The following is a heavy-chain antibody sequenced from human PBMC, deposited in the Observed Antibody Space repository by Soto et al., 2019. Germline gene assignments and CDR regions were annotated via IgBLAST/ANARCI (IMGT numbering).Heavy chain of an antibody. V-gene: IGHV1-69*02. CDR1: GGTFSSYT. D-gene: IGHD3-10*01. CDR3: SVSTYGSVLPPAYYFDY. CDR2: IIPILGIA. J-gene: IGHJ4*02. Sequence: GASVKVSCKASGGTFSSYTISWVRQAPGQGLEWMGRIIPILGIANYAQKFKGRVRITADKSTSTAYMELSSLRSEDTAVYYCSVSTYGSVLPPAYYFDYWGQGTLVTVSS.